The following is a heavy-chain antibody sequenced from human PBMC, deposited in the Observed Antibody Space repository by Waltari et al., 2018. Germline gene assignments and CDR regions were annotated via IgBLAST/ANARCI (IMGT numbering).Heavy chain of an antibody. CDR1: GGSITTSRHY. Sequence: QLQLQESGPGLVKPSETLSLTCSVSGGSITTSRHYWGWIRQPPGQGLAWFGTSPYKCATYTCPSRNSRVTMSRDTSKNQLSLTLDSMTAADTAVYYCATYVGASVGTAAFDVWGQGTMVTVSS. D-gene: IGHD3-10*02. CDR2: SPYKCAT. CDR3: ATYVGASVGTAAFDV. V-gene: IGHV4-39*01. J-gene: IGHJ3*01.